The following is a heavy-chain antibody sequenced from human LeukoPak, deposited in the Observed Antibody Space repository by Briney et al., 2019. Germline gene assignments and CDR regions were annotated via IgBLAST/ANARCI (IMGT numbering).Heavy chain of an antibody. V-gene: IGHV4-4*02. D-gene: IGHD4-23*01. CDR3: ARLTTVIRTDWFDP. J-gene: IGHJ5*02. Sequence: SETLSLTCVVSGGSISSSNWWSWVRQPPGKGLEWIGEIYHSGSTVYNPSLKSRVTISVDTSKNQFSLKLSSVTAADTAVYYCARLTTVIRTDWFDPWGQGTLVTVSS. CDR1: GGSISSSNW. CDR2: IYHSGST.